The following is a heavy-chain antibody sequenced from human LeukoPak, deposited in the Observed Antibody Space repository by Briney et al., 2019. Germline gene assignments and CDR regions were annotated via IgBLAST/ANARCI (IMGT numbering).Heavy chain of an antibody. CDR3: ARGPSYFQH. J-gene: IGHJ1*01. CDR2: TYYRSKWYK. CDR1: GDSVSSNSAT. V-gene: IGHV6-1*01. Sequence: SQTLSLTCAIYGDSVSSNSATWHWIRQSPSRGLEWLGRTYYRSKWYKYYAVPVKGRITINPDTSKNQFSLQLNSVTPEDTAVYYCARGPSYFQHWGQGTLVTVSS.